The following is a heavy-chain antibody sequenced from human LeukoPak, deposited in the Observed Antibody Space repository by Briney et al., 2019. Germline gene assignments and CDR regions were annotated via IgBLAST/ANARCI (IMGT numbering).Heavy chain of an antibody. D-gene: IGHD6-13*01. V-gene: IGHV4-31*03. CDR1: GGSISSGSHY. CDR2: IYYSGST. CDR3: ARDVGSRYFDY. Sequence: SQTLSLTCTVSGGSISSGSHYWNWIRQHPGKGLEWIGYIYYSGSTYYNPSLKSRVTISMDTAKNQFSLKLSSVTAADTAVYYCARDVGSRYFDYWGQGTQVTVSS. J-gene: IGHJ4*02.